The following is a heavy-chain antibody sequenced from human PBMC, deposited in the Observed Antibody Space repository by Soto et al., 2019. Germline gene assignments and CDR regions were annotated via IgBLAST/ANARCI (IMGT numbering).Heavy chain of an antibody. V-gene: IGHV4-59*08. CDR3: ARGGSRGRYFDWFRFDY. CDR1: GGSISSYY. J-gene: IGHJ4*02. D-gene: IGHD3-9*01. CDR2: IYYSGST. Sequence: QVQLQESGPGLVKPSETLSLTCTVSGGSISSYYWSWIRQPPGKGLEWIGYIYYSGSTNYNPSLKSRVTISVDTSKNQFSLKLSSVTAADTAVYYCARGGSRGRYFDWFRFDYWGQGTLVTVSS.